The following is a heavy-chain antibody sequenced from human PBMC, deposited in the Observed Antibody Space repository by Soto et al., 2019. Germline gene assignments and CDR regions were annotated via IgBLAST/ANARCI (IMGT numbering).Heavy chain of an antibody. CDR3: ARSPRDSSNEIYFDS. CDR1: EYTFTYLH. J-gene: IGHJ4*02. Sequence: QMHLVQSAAEVKKTGSTVTISCEASEYTFTYLHLHWVRQAPGQGLEWLGWITIFNGNTNYAQKFQDRVVISRDTSLSTVYMTLSGLKSEDTAMYYCARSPRDSSNEIYFDSWGQGTLVTVSS. D-gene: IGHD3-22*01. CDR2: ITIFNGNT. V-gene: IGHV1-45*02.